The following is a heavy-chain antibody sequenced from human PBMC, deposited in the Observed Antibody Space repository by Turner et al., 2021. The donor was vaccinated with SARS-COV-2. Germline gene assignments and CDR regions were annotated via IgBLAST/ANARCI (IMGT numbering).Heavy chain of an antibody. Sequence: QVQLVQSGAEVKKPGAPVKVYCKVSGYTLIELSMHWVRQAPGKGLEWMGGFDPEDGETIYAQKFQGRVTMTEDTSTDTAYMELSSLRSEDTAVYYCATAPPYCTNGVCPNWFDPWGQGTLVTVSS. V-gene: IGHV1-24*01. CDR2: FDPEDGET. CDR3: ATAPPYCTNGVCPNWFDP. D-gene: IGHD2-8*01. J-gene: IGHJ5*02. CDR1: GYTLIELS.